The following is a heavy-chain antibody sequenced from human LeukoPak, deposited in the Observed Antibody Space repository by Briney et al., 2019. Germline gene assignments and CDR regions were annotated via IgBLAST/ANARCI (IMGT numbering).Heavy chain of an antibody. J-gene: IGHJ5*02. CDR2: INDNGKSI. V-gene: IGHV3-64D*06. CDR1: GFTFSSYV. Sequence: GGSLRLSCLGSGFTFSSYVMHWIRQAPGKGLEYVSAINDNGKSIYYADSVKCRFTISRDNSKNTLYLQMSSLRPEDTAVYYCVKDPWGVDHWGQGTLVTVSS. D-gene: IGHD7-27*01. CDR3: VKDPWGVDH.